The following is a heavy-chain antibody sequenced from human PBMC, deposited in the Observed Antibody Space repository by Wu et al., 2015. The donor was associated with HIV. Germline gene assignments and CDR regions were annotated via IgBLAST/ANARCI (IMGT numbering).Heavy chain of an antibody. CDR2: INPTSGNT. CDR3: ARGPGRFGDQDRPNWFDP. D-gene: IGHD3-10*01. V-gene: IGHV1-8*01. J-gene: IGHJ5*02. CDR1: GGTFSSMFSSYA. Sequence: QVQLVQSGAEVRKPGSSVKVSCKASGGTFSSMFSSYAITWVRQATGQGLEWMGWINPTSGNTGYVQRFQVRVTMTMNTSINTAYMELSSLRSEDTAVYYCARGPGRFGDQDRPNWFDPWGQGTLVTVSS.